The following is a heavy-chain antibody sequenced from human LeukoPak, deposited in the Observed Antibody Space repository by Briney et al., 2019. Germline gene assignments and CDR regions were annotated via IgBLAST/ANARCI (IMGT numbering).Heavy chain of an antibody. V-gene: IGHV1-8*01. CDR2: MNPNSGNT. Sequence: ASVKVSCKASGYTFTSYNINWVRQATGQGLEWMGWMNPNSGNTGYAQKFQGRVTMTRNTSISTAYMELSSLRSEDTAEYYCARGTDYYDSSGSWGYFDYWGQGTLVTVSS. CDR1: GYTFTSYN. CDR3: ARGTDYYDSSGSWGYFDY. D-gene: IGHD3-22*01. J-gene: IGHJ4*02.